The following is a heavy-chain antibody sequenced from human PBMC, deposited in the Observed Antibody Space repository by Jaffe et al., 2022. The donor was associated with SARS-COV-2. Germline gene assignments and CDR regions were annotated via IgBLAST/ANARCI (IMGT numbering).Heavy chain of an antibody. Sequence: QVQLVESGGGVVQPGRSLRLSCAASGFTFSSYGMHWVRQAPGKGLEWVAVIWYDGSNKYYADSVKGRFTISRDNSKNTLYLQMNSLRAEDTAVYYCARDQVVPAASYYYYGMDVWGQGTTVTVSS. V-gene: IGHV3-33*01. CDR3: ARDQVVPAASYYYYGMDV. D-gene: IGHD2-2*01. CDR2: IWYDGSNK. J-gene: IGHJ6*02. CDR1: GFTFSSYG.